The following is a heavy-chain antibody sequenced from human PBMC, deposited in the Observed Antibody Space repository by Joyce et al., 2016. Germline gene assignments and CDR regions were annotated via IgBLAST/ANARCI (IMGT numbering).Heavy chain of an antibody. CDR2: IWNDGRTR. CDR3: AKERAFGSGSHNQYSGL. J-gene: IGHJ2*01. V-gene: IGHV3-33*06. CDR1: GFTFNLYG. D-gene: IGHD3-10*01. Sequence: VQLVESGGGVVQPGRSLRLSCAASGFTFNLYGMHWVRQGPGKGMEWFATIWNDGRTRFYAGSVEGRFDIYRDNFKNTLSLHMNNLRVEDTAVYYCAKERAFGSGSHNQYSGLWGRGTLVTVSS.